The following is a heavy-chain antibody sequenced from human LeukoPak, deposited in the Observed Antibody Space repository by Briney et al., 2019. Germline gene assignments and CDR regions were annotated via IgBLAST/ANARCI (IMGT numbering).Heavy chain of an antibody. V-gene: IGHV3-73*01. Sequence: GRSLRLSCAASGFTFSGSAMHWVRQASGKGLEWVGRIRSKANSYATAYAASVKGRFTISRDDSKNTAYLQMNSLKTEDTAVYYCTTLSPAVAGIGTMSNFDYWGQGTLVTVSS. CDR3: TTLSPAVAGIGTMSNFDY. CDR1: GFTFSGSA. J-gene: IGHJ4*02. D-gene: IGHD6-19*01. CDR2: IRSKANSYAT.